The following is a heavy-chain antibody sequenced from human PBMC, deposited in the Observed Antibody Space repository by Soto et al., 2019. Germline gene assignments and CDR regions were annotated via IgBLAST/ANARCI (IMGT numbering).Heavy chain of an antibody. V-gene: IGHV3-64*01. D-gene: IGHD3-10*01. Sequence: EVQLVASGGGLVQPGGSLRLSCAASGFTFSNYAMHWVRQAPGKGLEYVSAINNNGGSTYYANSVKGRFTISRDNSKNTLYLQMGSLRAEDMAVYYCAAGLWFGEDWGQGTLVTVSS. J-gene: IGHJ4*02. CDR2: INNNGGST. CDR3: AAGLWFGED. CDR1: GFTFSNYA.